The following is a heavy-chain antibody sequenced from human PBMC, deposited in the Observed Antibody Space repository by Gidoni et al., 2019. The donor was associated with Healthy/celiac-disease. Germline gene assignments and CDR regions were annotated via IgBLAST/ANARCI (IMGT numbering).Heavy chain of an antibody. D-gene: IGHD3-9*01. J-gene: IGHJ6*02. V-gene: IGHV3-9*01. Sequence: EVQLVESGGGLVQPGRSLRLSCAASGFTFDDYAMHLVRQAPGKGLAWVSGISWNSGSIGEADSVKGRFTISRDNAKNSLYLQMNSLRAEDTALYYCAKVGADGSKPYYDILTGFMDVWGQGTTVTVSS. CDR1: GFTFDDYA. CDR2: ISWNSGSI. CDR3: AKVGADGSKPYYDILTGFMDV.